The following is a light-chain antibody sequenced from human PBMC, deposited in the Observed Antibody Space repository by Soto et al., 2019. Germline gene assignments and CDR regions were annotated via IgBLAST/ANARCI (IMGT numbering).Light chain of an antibody. CDR1: QSVSSN. V-gene: IGKV3-15*01. J-gene: IGKJ1*01. CDR3: QQYDNWWT. Sequence: EIVMTQSPATLSVSPGERATLSCRASQSVSSNLAWYQKKPGQAPRLLIYGASTMATGIPARFSGGGSGTELTLTISSLQSEEFAVYYCQQYDNWWTFGQGTRVEIK. CDR2: GAS.